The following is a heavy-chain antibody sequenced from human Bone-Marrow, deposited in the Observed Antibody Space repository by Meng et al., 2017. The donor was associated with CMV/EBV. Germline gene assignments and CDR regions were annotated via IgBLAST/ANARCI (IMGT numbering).Heavy chain of an antibody. CDR1: GGTFSSYA. CDR3: ARLGRFAMAHDDAFDI. Sequence: SVKVSXKXSGGTFSSYAISWVRQAPGQGLEWMGGVIPIFGTANYAQKFQGRVTITTDESTSTAYMELSSLRSEDTAVYYCARLGRFAMAHDDAFDIWGQGTMVTVSS. CDR2: VIPIFGTA. D-gene: IGHD5-18*01. J-gene: IGHJ3*02. V-gene: IGHV1-69*05.